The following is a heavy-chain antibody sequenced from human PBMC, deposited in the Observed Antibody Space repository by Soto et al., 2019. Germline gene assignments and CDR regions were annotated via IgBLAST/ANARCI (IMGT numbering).Heavy chain of an antibody. CDR3: ASQYRYGYPYNWFDT. J-gene: IGHJ5*02. D-gene: IGHD5-18*01. CDR2: INHSGST. Sequence: LSLTCAVYGGSFSGYYWSWIRQPPGKGLEWIGEINHSGSTNYNPSLKSRVTISVDTSKNQFSLKLSSVTAADTAVYYCASQYRYGYPYNWFDTWGQGTLVTVSS. CDR1: GGSFSGYY. V-gene: IGHV4-34*01.